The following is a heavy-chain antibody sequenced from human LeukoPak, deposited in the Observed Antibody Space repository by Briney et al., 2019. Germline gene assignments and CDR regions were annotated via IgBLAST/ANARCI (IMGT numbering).Heavy chain of an antibody. Sequence: GRSLRLSCAASGFTFSSYGMHWVRQAPGKGLEWVAFIRYDGSNKYYADSVKGRFTISRDNSKNTLYLQMNSLRAEDTAVYYCAKGKVRFLEWPTDAFDIWGQGTMVTVSS. CDR2: IRYDGSNK. D-gene: IGHD3-3*01. J-gene: IGHJ3*02. V-gene: IGHV3-30*02. CDR3: AKGKVRFLEWPTDAFDI. CDR1: GFTFSSYG.